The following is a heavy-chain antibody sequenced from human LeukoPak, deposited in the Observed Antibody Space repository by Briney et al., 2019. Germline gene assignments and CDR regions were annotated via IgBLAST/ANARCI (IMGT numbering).Heavy chain of an antibody. Sequence: PGGSLRLSCAASGFTFSSYEMNWVRQAPGKGLEWVALISYDGSNKYYADSVKGRFTISRDNSKNTVYLLLNSLRAEDTAVYYCAKSGYDSSGYYPDYWGQGTLVTVSS. CDR3: AKSGYDSSGYYPDY. D-gene: IGHD3-22*01. CDR2: ISYDGSNK. J-gene: IGHJ4*02. CDR1: GFTFSSYE. V-gene: IGHV3-30*18.